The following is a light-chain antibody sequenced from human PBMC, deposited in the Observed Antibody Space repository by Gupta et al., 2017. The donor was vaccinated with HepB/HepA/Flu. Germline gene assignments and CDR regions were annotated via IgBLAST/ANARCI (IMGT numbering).Light chain of an antibody. CDR2: AAS. V-gene: IGKV1-39*01. J-gene: IGKJ3*01. Sequence: DIQMTQSPSSLSASVGDRVTITCRASQSITTYLNWYQQKPGKAPNLLIFAASSVQSGVPSRFSGSGSGTDFTLTISTLQPEDFGTYYCQQSDNTPFTFGHGTKMDIK. CDR3: QQSDNTPFT. CDR1: QSITTY.